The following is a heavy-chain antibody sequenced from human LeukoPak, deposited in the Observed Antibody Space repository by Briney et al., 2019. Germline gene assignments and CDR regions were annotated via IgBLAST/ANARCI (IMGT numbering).Heavy chain of an antibody. CDR1: GGSISSYY. J-gene: IGHJ3*02. Sequence: SETLSLTCTVSGGSISSYYWNWIRQPPGKGLEWIGYIYYSGSTNYNPSLKSRVTISVDTSKNQFSLKLSSVTAADTAVYYCARDQDGDYGLRYPGGAFDIWGQGTMVTVSS. V-gene: IGHV4-59*01. CDR3: ARDQDGDYGLRYPGGAFDI. CDR2: IYYSGST. D-gene: IGHD4-17*01.